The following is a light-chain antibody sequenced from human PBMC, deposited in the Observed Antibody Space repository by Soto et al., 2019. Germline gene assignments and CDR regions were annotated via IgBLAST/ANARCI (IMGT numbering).Light chain of an antibody. J-gene: IGLJ1*01. CDR2: EGS. CDR1: SSDVGSYNL. CDR3: CSYAGSSYFV. V-gene: IGLV2-23*01. Sequence: QSVLSHPAAVSGSPGHSITIACTGTSSDVGSYNLVSWYQQHPGKAPKLMIYEGSKRPSGVSNRFSGSKSGNTASLTISGLQAEEEADYYCCSYAGSSYFVFGTGTKVTVL.